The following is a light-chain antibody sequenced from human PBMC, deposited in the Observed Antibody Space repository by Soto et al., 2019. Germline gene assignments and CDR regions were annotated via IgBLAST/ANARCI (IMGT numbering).Light chain of an antibody. J-gene: IGKJ1*01. CDR1: ENIRSY. V-gene: IGKV1-39*01. CDR2: AAS. Sequence: DIQMTQSPSSLSASAGDRVTITCRASENIRSYLNWYQQKPGKAPEVLIYAASKLHSGVPLRFSGSGSGTDFTLNITRLQPEDFATYYCQQIFGTPRTFGQGTKLEI. CDR3: QQIFGTPRT.